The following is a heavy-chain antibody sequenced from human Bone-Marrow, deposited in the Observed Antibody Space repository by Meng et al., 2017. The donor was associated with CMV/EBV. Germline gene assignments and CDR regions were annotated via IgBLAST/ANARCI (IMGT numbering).Heavy chain of an antibody. V-gene: IGHV4-39*07. CDR3: ARETEGYCSRTTCYGGIDY. D-gene: IGHD2-2*01. CDR2: IYYSGST. J-gene: IGHJ4*02. CDR1: GGSISSSSYY. Sequence: SETLSLTCTVSGGSISSSSYYWGWIRQPPGKGLEWIGSIYYSGSTYYNPSLKRRVTISVDTSKNQFSLKLTSVTAADTAVYYCARETEGYCSRTTCYGGIDYWGQGTLVTVSS.